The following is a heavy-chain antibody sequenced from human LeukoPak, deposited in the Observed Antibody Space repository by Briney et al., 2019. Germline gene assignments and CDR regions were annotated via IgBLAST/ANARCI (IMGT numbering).Heavy chain of an antibody. V-gene: IGHV3-23*01. CDR1: GFIFSSYS. CDR3: AKSGCSSTSCYSILSGWLDP. Sequence: GGSLRLSCAASGFIFSSYSMSWVRQAPGKGLEWVSVITGSGGNTYYADSVKGRFTISKDNSKNTVYLQMSSLRVDDTAVYYCAKSGCSSTSCYSILSGWLDPWGQGTLVTVSS. D-gene: IGHD2-2*02. J-gene: IGHJ5*02. CDR2: ITGSGGNT.